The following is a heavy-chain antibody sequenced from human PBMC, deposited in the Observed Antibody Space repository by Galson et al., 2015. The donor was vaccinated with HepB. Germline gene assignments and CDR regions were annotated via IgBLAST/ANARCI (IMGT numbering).Heavy chain of an antibody. J-gene: IGHJ6*02. V-gene: IGHV3-53*01. CDR2: IYTGGTT. CDR1: GFTVSDNY. CDR3: ARDHIDIGVGMDV. D-gene: IGHD5-12*01. Sequence: SLRLSCAVSGFTVSDNYMSWVRQAPGKGLEWVSVIYTGGTTYYADSVSGRFTIFRDNSKNTVYLQMNSLRVEDTAVYFCARDHIDIGVGMDVWGRGTTVTVSS.